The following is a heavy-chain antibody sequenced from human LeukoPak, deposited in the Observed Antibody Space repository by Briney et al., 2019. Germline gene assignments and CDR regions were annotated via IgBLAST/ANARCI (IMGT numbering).Heavy chain of an antibody. Sequence: ASVKVSCKASGYTFTGYFMHWVRQAPGQGLEWMGWINPNSGSTSYLQNFQGRVTMTRDTSISTAYMDLSRLRSDDTAVYYCARGRPGDYFDYWGQGTLVTVSP. V-gene: IGHV1-2*02. J-gene: IGHJ4*02. CDR2: INPNSGST. CDR1: GYTFTGYF. CDR3: ARGRPGDYFDY. D-gene: IGHD6-25*01.